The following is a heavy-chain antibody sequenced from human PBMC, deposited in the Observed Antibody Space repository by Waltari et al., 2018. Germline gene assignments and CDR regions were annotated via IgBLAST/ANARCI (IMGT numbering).Heavy chain of an antibody. CDR1: GFTFSSYE. Sequence: EVQLVESGGGLVQPGGSLRLSCAASGFTFSSYEINWVRQAPGKGREWVSYISSSGSTIYYADSVKGRFTISRDNAKNALYLQMNSLRAEDTAVYYCARNPDDAFDIWGQGTMVTVSS. CDR3: ARNPDDAFDI. CDR2: ISSSGSTI. V-gene: IGHV3-48*03. J-gene: IGHJ3*02.